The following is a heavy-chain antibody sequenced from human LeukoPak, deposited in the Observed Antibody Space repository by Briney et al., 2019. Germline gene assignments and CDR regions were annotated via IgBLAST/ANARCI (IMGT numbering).Heavy chain of an antibody. CDR2: ISRISTAI. D-gene: IGHD5-24*01. J-gene: IGHJ5*02. V-gene: IGHV3-48*01. CDR3: VRDGYTWADL. Sequence: GGALRLSCAASVFTLDDFAMSWVRQTPRKGREWIAYISRISTAIQYADSVKGRFTLSRDNGENSLFLQMNSLRVEDTALYYCVRDGYTWADLWGQGTLVTVSS. CDR1: VFTLDDFA.